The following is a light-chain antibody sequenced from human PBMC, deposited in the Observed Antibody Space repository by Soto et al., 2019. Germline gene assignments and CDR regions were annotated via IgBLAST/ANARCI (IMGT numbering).Light chain of an antibody. CDR2: EVT. J-gene: IGLJ2*01. V-gene: IGLV2-8*01. CDR3: SSYAGRNNFVV. CDR1: SSDAGGYNY. Sequence: QSALTQPPSASGSPGQSVTISCTGTSSDAGGYNYVSWYQQHPGKAPKLMIYEVTKRPTGVPDRCSGSKSGNTASLTVSGLQVEDEAAYSCSSYAGRNNFVVFGGGTQLTVL.